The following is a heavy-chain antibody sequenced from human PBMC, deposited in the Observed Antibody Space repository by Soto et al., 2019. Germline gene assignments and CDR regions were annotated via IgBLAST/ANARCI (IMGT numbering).Heavy chain of an antibody. V-gene: IGHV1-69*18. CDR3: ARDGGFGELKY. CDR2: IIPVFGTT. CDR1: GDTFSGYP. D-gene: IGHD3-10*01. Sequence: QVQLVQSGAELKKPGSSVKVSCKASGDTFSGYPINWVRQAPGEGLEWMGRIIPVFGTTNDAQRFESRVTFTAYESTNTAYMELRGLLYEDTAVYYCARDGGFGELKYWGPGTLVTVPS. J-gene: IGHJ4*02.